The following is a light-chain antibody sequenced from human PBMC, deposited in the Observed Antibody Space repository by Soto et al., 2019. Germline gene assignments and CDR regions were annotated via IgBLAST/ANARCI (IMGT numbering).Light chain of an antibody. V-gene: IGKV3-15*01. CDR1: QSVSTN. CDR2: GAS. CDR3: QQYNAWPPRT. Sequence: EIVMTQSPATLSVSPGERATLSCRAGQSVSTNLAWYQQKPGQAPRLLIYGASTRATGIPARFSGSGSGTEFTLTISSMQSEDFAVYYCQQYNAWPPRTFGSGAKLEIK. J-gene: IGKJ2*01.